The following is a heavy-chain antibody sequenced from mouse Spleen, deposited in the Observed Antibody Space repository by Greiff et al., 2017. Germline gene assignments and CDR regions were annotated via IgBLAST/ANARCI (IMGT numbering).Heavy chain of an antibody. V-gene: IGHV1-7*01. CDR2: INPSTGYT. D-gene: IGHD1-1*01. J-gene: IGHJ4*01. CDR3: ARGFIYAMDY. CDR1: GYTFTSYW. Sequence: VQLVESGAELAKPGASVKMSCKASGYTFTSYWMHWVKQRPGQGLEWIGYINPSTGYTEYNQKFKDKATLTADKSSSTAYMQLSSLTSEDSAVYYCARGFIYAMDYWGQGTSVTVSS.